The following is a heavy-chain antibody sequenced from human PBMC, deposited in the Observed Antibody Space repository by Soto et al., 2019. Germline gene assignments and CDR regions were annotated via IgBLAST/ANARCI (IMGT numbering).Heavy chain of an antibody. D-gene: IGHD2-2*01. CDR1: GPSSSSQA. V-gene: IGHV3-30-3*01. Sequence: GESRTPSRPPSGPSSSSQATDCDRHAPRKGLEWVAVIPNDGTNKYYANSVKRRFTIARDNSKNTLYLQMNRLSAEEAAVYYCARDLGYCSSVSCYSLYYFGDWGQGTLVTVSS. CDR2: IPNDGTNK. CDR3: ARDLGYCSSVSCYSLYYFGD. J-gene: IGHJ4*02.